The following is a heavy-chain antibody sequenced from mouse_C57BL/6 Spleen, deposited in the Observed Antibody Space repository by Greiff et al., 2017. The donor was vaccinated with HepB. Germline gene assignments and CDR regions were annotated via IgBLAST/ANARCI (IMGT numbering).Heavy chain of an antibody. CDR2: IHPNSGST. CDR1: GYTFTSYW. J-gene: IGHJ2*01. D-gene: IGHD2-4*01. V-gene: IGHV1-64*01. Sequence: QVQLQQSGAELVKPGASVKLSCKASGYTFTSYWMHWVKQRPGQGLEWIGMIHPNSGSTNYNEKFKSKATLTVDKSSSTAYMQLSSLTSEDSAVYYCARSDYDYGFDYWGQGTTLTVSS. CDR3: ARSDYDYGFDY.